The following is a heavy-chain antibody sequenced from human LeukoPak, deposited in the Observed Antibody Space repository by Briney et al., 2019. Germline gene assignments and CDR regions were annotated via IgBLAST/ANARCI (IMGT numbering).Heavy chain of an antibody. CDR1: GFTFSTYA. Sequence: GGSLRLSCAASGFTFSTYAVNWVRQAPGKGLEWVSTISGSGDSTYYADSVKGRFTISRDNSKDTLYLQMSSVRVDDTAVYYCARDILKWELSPPPDYWGQGTLVTVSS. J-gene: IGHJ4*02. D-gene: IGHD1-26*01. CDR2: ISGSGDST. V-gene: IGHV3-23*01. CDR3: ARDILKWELSPPPDY.